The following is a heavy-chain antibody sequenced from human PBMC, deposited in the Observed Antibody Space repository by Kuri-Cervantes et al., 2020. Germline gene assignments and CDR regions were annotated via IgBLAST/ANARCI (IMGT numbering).Heavy chain of an antibody. CDR1: GFTFDDYA. D-gene: IGHD3-22*01. Sequence: SLKISCAASGFTFDDYAMHWVRQAPGKGLEWVSGISWNSGSIGYADSVKGRFTISRDNSKNTLYLQMNSLRAEDTAVYYCARDIYDSSGYYPDYWGQGTLVTVSS. CDR2: ISWNSGSI. V-gene: IGHV3-9*01. CDR3: ARDIYDSSGYYPDY. J-gene: IGHJ4*02.